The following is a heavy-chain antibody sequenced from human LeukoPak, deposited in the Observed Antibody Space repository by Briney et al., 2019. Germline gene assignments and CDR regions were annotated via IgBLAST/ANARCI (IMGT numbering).Heavy chain of an antibody. V-gene: IGHV3-48*03. D-gene: IGHD3-22*01. CDR3: AGSDTIGYLPREWDYWYFDR. J-gene: IGHJ2*01. CDR2: ISSSGSTI. CDR1: GFTFSSYE. Sequence: GSLRLSCAASGFTFSSYEMNWVRQAPGKGLEWVSYISSSGSTIYYADSVKGRFTISRDNAKNSLYLQLNSLRAEDTAVYYCAGSDTIGYLPREWDYWYFDRWGRGTLVTVSS.